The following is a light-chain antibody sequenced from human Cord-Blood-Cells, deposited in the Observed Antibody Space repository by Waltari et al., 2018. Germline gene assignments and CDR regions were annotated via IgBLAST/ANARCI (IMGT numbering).Light chain of an antibody. CDR3: QAWDSSTYV. CDR1: KLGDKY. J-gene: IGLJ1*01. CDR2: QES. Sequence: SYELTQPPSVSVSPGQTASITCSGDKLGDKYACWYQKKPGQSPVLVIYQESKRPSGIPGRVSGSNAGNTATLTISGTQAMDEADYYCQAWDSSTYVFGTGTKVTVL. V-gene: IGLV3-1*01.